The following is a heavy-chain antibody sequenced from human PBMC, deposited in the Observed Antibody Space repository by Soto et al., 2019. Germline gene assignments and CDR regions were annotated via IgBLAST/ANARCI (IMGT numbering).Heavy chain of an antibody. CDR3: TSLYYGH. V-gene: IGHV3-15*01. CDR1: EFTFTYAW. Sequence: GGSLRLSCAASEFTFTYAWMSWVRQAPGKGLEWVGRIKSKTDGGATDYAAPVKGRFTISRDESQNTLYLQMNSLKTEDTAVYYCTSLYYGHWGQGTLVTVSS. J-gene: IGHJ4*02. CDR2: IKSKTDGGAT. D-gene: IGHD3-16*02.